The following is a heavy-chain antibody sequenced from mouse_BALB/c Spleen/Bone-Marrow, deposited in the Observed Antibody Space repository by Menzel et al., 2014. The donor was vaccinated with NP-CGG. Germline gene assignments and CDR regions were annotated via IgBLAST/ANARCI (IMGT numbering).Heavy chain of an antibody. CDR2: IDPANGNT. V-gene: IGHV14-3*02. D-gene: IGHD1-1*01. CDR1: GLNIKDTY. CDR3: ARGGSSYGWYFDV. J-gene: IGHJ1*01. Sequence: VQLQQSGAELVKPGASVKLSCTASGLNIKDTYMHWVKQRPEQGLEWIGGIDPANGNTKYDPKFQGKATITADTSSNTAYLQLSSLTSEDTAVYYCARGGSSYGWYFDVWGAGTTVTVSS.